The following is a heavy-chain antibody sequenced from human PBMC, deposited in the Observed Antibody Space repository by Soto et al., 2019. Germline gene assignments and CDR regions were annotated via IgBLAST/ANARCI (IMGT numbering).Heavy chain of an antibody. CDR3: ARDFRNKGMDV. Sequence: AASVKVSCKASGGTFSSYAISWVRQAPGQGLEWMRGIIPIFGTANYAQKFQGRFIISRDNAKNSLYLQMNSLRVDDTAVYYCARDFRNKGMDVWGQGTTVTVSS. CDR2: IIPIFGTA. V-gene: IGHV1-69*05. CDR1: GGTFSSYA. J-gene: IGHJ6*02.